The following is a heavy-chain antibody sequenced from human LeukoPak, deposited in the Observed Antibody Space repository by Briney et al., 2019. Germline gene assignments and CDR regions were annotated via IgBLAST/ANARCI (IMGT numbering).Heavy chain of an antibody. D-gene: IGHD3-22*01. CDR3: VIDDLYDSGGYFYDYFDY. CDR2: IKSKTSGGT. Sequence: PSETLSLTCAVSGGSISSSNWWSWVRPAPGKGLEWVGRIKSKTSGGTDYAESLKGRFIISRDDSKGTLFLQMNNLEAEDTAVYYCVIDDLYDSGGYFYDYFDYWGQGSLVTVTS. J-gene: IGHJ4*02. CDR1: GGSISSSNW. V-gene: IGHV3-15*05.